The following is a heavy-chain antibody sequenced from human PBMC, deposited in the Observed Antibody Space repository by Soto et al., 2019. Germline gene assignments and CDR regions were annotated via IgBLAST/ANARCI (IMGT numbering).Heavy chain of an antibody. CDR2: IIPVLDIA. V-gene: IGHV1-69*02. CDR1: GGTFNTLT. D-gene: IGHD2-21*01. J-gene: IGHJ4*02. Sequence: QVHLVQSGAEVKKPGSSVKVSCKASGGTFNTLTISWVRQAPGQGLEWMGRIIPVLDIANYAQNFQGRVTIPADKWTSTCYMEGSSLRSEDTATYYCAVYCGRGSRQTDSWGQGTLVIVSS. CDR3: AVYCGRGSRQTDS.